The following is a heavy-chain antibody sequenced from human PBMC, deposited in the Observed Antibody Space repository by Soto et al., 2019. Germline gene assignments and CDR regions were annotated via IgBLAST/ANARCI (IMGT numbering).Heavy chain of an antibody. Sequence: QVQLVEAGGGVVQPGRSLRLSCAASGFTFSSYGMHWVRQAPGKGLEWVALISYDGSNKYYADSVKGRFTISRDNSMNTLNLQLSGLRPEDTAVYYCAKGWTGAVDYWGQGTLVTVSS. V-gene: IGHV3-30*18. CDR2: ISYDGSNK. CDR3: AKGWTGAVDY. J-gene: IGHJ4*02. D-gene: IGHD7-27*01. CDR1: GFTFSSYG.